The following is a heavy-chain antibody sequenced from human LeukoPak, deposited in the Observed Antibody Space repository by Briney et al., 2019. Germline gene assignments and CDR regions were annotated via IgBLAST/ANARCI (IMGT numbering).Heavy chain of an antibody. CDR2: IRYDGSNK. J-gene: IGHJ6*03. CDR3: ARLEGQLAYYYYYMDV. D-gene: IGHD6-13*01. CDR1: GFTFSSYG. Sequence: PGGSLRLSCAASGFTFSSYGMHWVRQAPGKGLEWVPFIRYDGSNKYYAGSVKGRFTISRDNAKNSLYLQMNSLRAEDTAVYYCARLEGQLAYYYYYMDVWGKGTTVTISS. V-gene: IGHV3-30*02.